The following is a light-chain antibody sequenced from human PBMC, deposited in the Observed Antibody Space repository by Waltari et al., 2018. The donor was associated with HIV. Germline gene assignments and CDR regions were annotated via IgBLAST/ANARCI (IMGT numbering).Light chain of an antibody. V-gene: IGKV4-1*01. J-gene: IGKJ4*01. CDR1: QSVLYSSNSENY. Sequence: DIVMTHFPDSLAVSLGERATINCESSQSVLYSSNSENYLAWYQQKQGQPPKLLIYWDSTRESGVPDRFSGSGSGTDFTLAISILQAEDVAAYYCQQYYSTPRTFGGGTKVEIK. CDR3: QQYYSTPRT. CDR2: WDS.